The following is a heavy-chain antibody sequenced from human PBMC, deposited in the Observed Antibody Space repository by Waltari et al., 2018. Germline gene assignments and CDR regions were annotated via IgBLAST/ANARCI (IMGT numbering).Heavy chain of an antibody. J-gene: IGHJ4*02. CDR1: GFTFDGYA. CDR3: AKDMYDSSGYYHYYFDY. Sequence: EVQLVESGGGVVQPGGSLRLSCAASGFTFDGYAMHWVRQALGKGLERVSLISGDGGSTYYADSVKGRFTISRDNSKNSLYLQMNSLRTEDTALYYCAKDMYDSSGYYHYYFDYWGQGTLVTVSS. CDR2: ISGDGGST. D-gene: IGHD3-22*01. V-gene: IGHV3-43*02.